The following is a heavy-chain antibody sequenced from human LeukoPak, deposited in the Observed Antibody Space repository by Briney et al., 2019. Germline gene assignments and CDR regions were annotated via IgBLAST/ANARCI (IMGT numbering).Heavy chain of an antibody. CDR3: ATYINWVAGDV. CDR2: INHEGGDI. D-gene: IGHD1-1*01. CDR1: GFTFDKSW. Sequence: GGSLRLFCAASGFTFDKSWMSWVRQAPGKGLEWVANINHEGGDIQYVDSVKGRFTISRDNAKDSVYLQMNSLRAEDTAVYHCATYINWVAGDVWGQGTTVTVSS. J-gene: IGHJ6*02. V-gene: IGHV3-7*01.